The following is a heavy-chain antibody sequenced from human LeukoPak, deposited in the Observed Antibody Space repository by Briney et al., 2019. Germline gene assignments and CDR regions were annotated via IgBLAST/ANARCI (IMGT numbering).Heavy chain of an antibody. CDR2: INHSGST. Sequence: GSLRLSCAASGFTFSTFAMIWVRQPPGKGLEWIGEINHSGSTNYNPSLKSRVTISVDTSKNQFSLKLSSVTAADTAVYYCARFPGGGATIDYWGQGTLVTVSS. CDR1: GFTFSTFA. CDR3: ARFPGGGATIDY. V-gene: IGHV4-34*01. J-gene: IGHJ4*02. D-gene: IGHD5-12*01.